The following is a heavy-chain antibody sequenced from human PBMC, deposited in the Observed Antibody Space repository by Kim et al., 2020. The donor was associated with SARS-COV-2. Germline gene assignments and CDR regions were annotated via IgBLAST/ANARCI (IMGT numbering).Heavy chain of an antibody. Sequence: SQTLSLTCAIFGDSVSTDIGWNWIRQAPSKGLEWLGRTYYRSKGKKDYAVSVKSRITINSDTSKNQFSLQLHSLTAEDTAVYYCAKGWLKGGFYY. CDR1: GDSVSTDIG. CDR2: TYYRSKGKK. V-gene: IGHV6-1*01. J-gene: IGHJ6*01. CDR3: AKGWLKGGFYY. D-gene: IGHD5-12*01.